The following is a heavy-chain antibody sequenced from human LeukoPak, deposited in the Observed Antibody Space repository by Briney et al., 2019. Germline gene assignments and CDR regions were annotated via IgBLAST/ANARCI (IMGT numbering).Heavy chain of an antibody. CDR1: GYNFTGYY. CDR2: INPNTGGT. J-gene: IGHJ6*03. Sequence: ASVKVSCKASGYNFTGYYLHWVRQAPGQGLEWMGWINPNTGGTNYAQKFQGRVTMTRDTSTSTAYMELSRLTSDDTAVYYCARDGQETVTTHYYYYMDVWGKGTTVTISS. V-gene: IGHV1-2*02. D-gene: IGHD4-17*01. CDR3: ARDGQETVTTHYYYYMDV.